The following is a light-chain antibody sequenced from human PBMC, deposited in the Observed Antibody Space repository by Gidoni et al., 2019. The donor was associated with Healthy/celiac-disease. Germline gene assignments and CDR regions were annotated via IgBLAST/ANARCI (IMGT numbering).Light chain of an antibody. V-gene: IGKV4-1*01. J-gene: IGKJ4*01. Sequence: DIVMTQSPDSLAVSLGERATINCKSSQSVLYNSNNKNYLAWYQQKPGQPHKLLIYWASTRESGVHDRFSGSGSGTDFTLTISSLQAEDVAVYYCQQYYNTPLTFGGGTKVEIK. CDR1: QSVLYNSNNKNY. CDR3: QQYYNTPLT. CDR2: WAS.